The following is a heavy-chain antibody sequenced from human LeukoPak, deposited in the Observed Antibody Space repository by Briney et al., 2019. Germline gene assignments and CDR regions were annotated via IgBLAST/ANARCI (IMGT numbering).Heavy chain of an antibody. D-gene: IGHD5-12*01. Sequence: GGSLRLSCVASGFIFRSYAMTWVRQAPGKGLEWVSAISGSGGNTYYADSVKGRFTISRDNTENTLYLQMNSLRAEDTAIYYCAKVRDIAETGFDVYYFDSWGQGILVTVSS. CDR1: GFIFRSYA. CDR3: AKVRDIAETGFDVYYFDS. J-gene: IGHJ4*02. CDR2: ISGSGGNT. V-gene: IGHV3-23*01.